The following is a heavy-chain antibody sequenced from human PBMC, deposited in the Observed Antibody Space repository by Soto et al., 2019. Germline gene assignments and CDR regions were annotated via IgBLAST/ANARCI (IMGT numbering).Heavy chain of an antibody. Sequence: SETLSLTCTVSGGSISSYYWSWIRQPPGKGLEWIGYIYYSGSTNYNPSLKSRVTISVDTSKNQFSLKLSSVTAADTAVYYCARDHNGYYDFWSGPLGMDVWDQGTTVTSP. V-gene: IGHV4-59*01. CDR1: GGSISSYY. CDR2: IYYSGST. D-gene: IGHD3-3*01. CDR3: ARDHNGYYDFWSGPLGMDV. J-gene: IGHJ6*02.